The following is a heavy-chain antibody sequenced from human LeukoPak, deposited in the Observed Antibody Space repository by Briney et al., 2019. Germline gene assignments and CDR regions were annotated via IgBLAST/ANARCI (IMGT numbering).Heavy chain of an antibody. V-gene: IGHV4-59*01. CDR2: IYYSGST. Sequence: PSETLSLTCTVSGGSISSYYWSWIRQPPGKGLEWIGYIYYSGSTNYNPSLKSRVTISVDTFKNQFSLKLSSVTAADTAVYYCARVSSAMVTQFDYWGQGTLVTVSS. J-gene: IGHJ4*02. CDR1: GGSISSYY. D-gene: IGHD5-18*01. CDR3: ARVSSAMVTQFDY.